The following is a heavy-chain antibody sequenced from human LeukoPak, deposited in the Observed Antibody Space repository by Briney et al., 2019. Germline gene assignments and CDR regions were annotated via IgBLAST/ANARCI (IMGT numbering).Heavy chain of an antibody. CDR3: ARGDYAFWSGYPNWFDP. CDR2: INHSGST. CDR1: GGSFSGYY. J-gene: IGHJ5*02. V-gene: IGHV4-34*01. Sequence: PSETLSLTCAVDGGSFSGYYWSWIRQPPGKGLEWIGEINHSGSTNYNPSLKSRVTISVDTSKNQFSLKLSSVTAADTAVYYCARGDYAFWSGYPNWFDPWGQGTLVTVSS. D-gene: IGHD3-3*01.